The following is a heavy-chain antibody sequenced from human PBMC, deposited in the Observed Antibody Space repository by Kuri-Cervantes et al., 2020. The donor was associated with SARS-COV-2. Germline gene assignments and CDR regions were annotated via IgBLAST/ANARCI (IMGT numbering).Heavy chain of an antibody. CDR1: GFTFGDYA. CDR2: IRSKTYGGTT. V-gene: IGHV3-49*04. Sequence: GESLKISCTASGFTFGDYAMSWVRQAPGKGLEWVGFIRSKTYGGTTEYAASAKGRFTISRDDSKSIAYLQMNSLKTEDTAVYYCTRDDFWSGYWGYWGQGTLVTVSS. CDR3: TRDDFWSGYWGY. D-gene: IGHD3-3*01. J-gene: IGHJ4*02.